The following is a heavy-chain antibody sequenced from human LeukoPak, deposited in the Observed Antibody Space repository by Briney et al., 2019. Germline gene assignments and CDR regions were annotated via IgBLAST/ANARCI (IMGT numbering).Heavy chain of an antibody. D-gene: IGHD3-22*01. CDR3: ARPSYQDYYDSSGYYYFDY. CDR2: INHSGST. J-gene: IGHJ4*02. CDR1: GGSFSGYY. V-gene: IGHV4-34*01. Sequence: SETLSLTCAVYGGSFSGYYWSWIRQSPGKGLEWIGEINHSGSTNYNPSLKSRVTISVDTSKNQFSLKLSSVTAADTAVYYCARPSYQDYYDSSGYYYFDYWGQGTLVTVSS.